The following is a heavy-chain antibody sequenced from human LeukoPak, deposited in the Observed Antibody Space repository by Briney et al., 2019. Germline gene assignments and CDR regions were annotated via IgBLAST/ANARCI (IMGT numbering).Heavy chain of an antibody. CDR2: IWYDGSNK. Sequence: GGSLRLSCAAFGITFSSYGMHWVRQAPGKGLEWVAVIWYDGSNKYYADSVRGRFTISRDNSKNTLYLQMNSLRAEDTAVYYCAKGRISEYYFDYWGQGTLVTVSS. D-gene: IGHD2/OR15-2a*01. CDR1: GITFSSYG. V-gene: IGHV3-33*06. CDR3: AKGRISEYYFDY. J-gene: IGHJ4*02.